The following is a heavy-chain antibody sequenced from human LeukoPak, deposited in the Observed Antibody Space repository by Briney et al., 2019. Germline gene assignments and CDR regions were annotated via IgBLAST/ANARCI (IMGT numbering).Heavy chain of an antibody. D-gene: IGHD6-13*01. CDR1: GYTFTGYY. CDR3: ARGGSARSSQLNWFDP. CDR2: INPNSGGT. Sequence: GASVKVSCKASGYTFTGYYMHWVRQAPGQGLEWMGWINPNSGGTNYAQKFQGRVTMTRDTSISTAYMELSRLRSDDTAVYYCARGGSARSSQLNWFDPWGQGTLVTVSS. V-gene: IGHV1-2*02. J-gene: IGHJ5*02.